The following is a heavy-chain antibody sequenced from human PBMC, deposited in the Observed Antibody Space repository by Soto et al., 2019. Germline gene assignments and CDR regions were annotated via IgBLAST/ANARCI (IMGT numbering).Heavy chain of an antibody. CDR2: ISYDGSNK. V-gene: IGHV3-30*18. D-gene: IGHD5-12*01. CDR1: GFTFSSYG. CDR3: AKGQGRLPPDTYYYGMDV. J-gene: IGHJ6*02. Sequence: ESGGGVVQPGRSLRLSCAASGFTFSSYGMHWVRQAPGKGLEWVAVISYDGSNKYYADSVKGRFTISRDNSKNTLYLQMNSLRAKDTAVYYCAKGQGRLPPDTYYYGMDVWGQGTTVTVSS.